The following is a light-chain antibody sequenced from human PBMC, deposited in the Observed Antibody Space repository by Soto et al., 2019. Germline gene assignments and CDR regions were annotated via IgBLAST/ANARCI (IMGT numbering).Light chain of an antibody. J-gene: IGLJ3*02. V-gene: IGLV2-14*01. CDR2: EVS. CDR3: QSHDSSLSASSV. CDR1: SSDVGGYKY. Sequence: QSALTQPASVSGSPGQSITISCTGTSSDVGGYKYVSWYQQHPDKAPKLIIFEVSNRPSGISSRFSGSTSGNTASLTISGLQGEDEADYCRQSHDSSLSASSVFGGGTKVTVL.